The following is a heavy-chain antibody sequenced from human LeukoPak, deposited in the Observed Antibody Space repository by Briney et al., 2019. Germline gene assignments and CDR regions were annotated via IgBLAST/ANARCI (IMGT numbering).Heavy chain of an antibody. CDR1: GFTFDEYG. J-gene: IGHJ6*03. V-gene: IGHV3-20*04. Sequence: GGSLRHSCAASGFTFDEYGMSWVRQAPGKGLEWVSGINWHGDSTDYADSVKGRFTISRDNAKNSVYLQMNSLRAEDTALYYCAREVSVGYSYYMDVWGKGTTVTISS. D-gene: IGHD2-2*01. CDR2: INWHGDST. CDR3: AREVSVGYSYYMDV.